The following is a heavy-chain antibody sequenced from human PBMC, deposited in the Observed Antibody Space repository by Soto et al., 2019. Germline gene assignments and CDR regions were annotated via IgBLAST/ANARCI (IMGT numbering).Heavy chain of an antibody. V-gene: IGHV1-69*02. CDR3: AGPPYSSGWYAFDY. CDR1: GGTFSNYN. D-gene: IGHD6-19*01. J-gene: IGHJ4*02. Sequence: QVQLVQSGAEVKKPGSSVKVSCKASGGTFSNYNINWVRQAPGQGLEWMGRIIPILGIANYAQGFQDRVTITADKSTNTAYMELNSLKSEDTAVYYCAGPPYSSGWYAFDYWGPGTLVTVSS. CDR2: IIPILGIA.